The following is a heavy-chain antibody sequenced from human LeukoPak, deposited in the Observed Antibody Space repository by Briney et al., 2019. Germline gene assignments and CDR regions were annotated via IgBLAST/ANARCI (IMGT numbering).Heavy chain of an antibody. J-gene: IGHJ5*02. CDR3: ARMSSWYDP. CDR2: IYYSGST. Sequence: SETLSLTCTVSGGSISSYYWSWIRQPPGKGLEWIGYIYYSGSTNYNPSLKSRVTISVDTSKNQFSLKLSSVTAADTAVYYCARMSSWYDPWGQGTLVTVSS. D-gene: IGHD6-13*01. V-gene: IGHV4-59*01. CDR1: GGSISSYY.